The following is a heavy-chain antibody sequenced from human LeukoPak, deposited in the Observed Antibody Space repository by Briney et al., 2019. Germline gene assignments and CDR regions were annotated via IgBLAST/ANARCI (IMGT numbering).Heavy chain of an antibody. CDR3: ARGPPNYYDSSGYFYL. CDR2: ISSSGSTI. V-gene: IGHV3-48*03. D-gene: IGHD3-22*01. CDR1: GFTFNNFE. Sequence: GGSLRLSCAASGFTFNNFEMNWVRQAPGKGLEWVSYISSSGSTIYYADSVKGRFTISRDNAKNSLYLQMNSLRAEDTALYFCARGPPNYYDSSGYFYLWGQGTLVTVSS. J-gene: IGHJ4*02.